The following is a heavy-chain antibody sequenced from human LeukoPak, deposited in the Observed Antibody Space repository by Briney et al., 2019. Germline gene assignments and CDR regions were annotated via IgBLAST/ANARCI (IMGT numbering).Heavy chain of an antibody. V-gene: IGHV3-23*01. CDR1: GFTFSSYG. CDR3: ARDLGVRARVGQQYYMDV. CDR2: ISGSGGST. J-gene: IGHJ6*03. Sequence: GGSLRLSCAASGFTFSSYGMGWVRQAPGNGREWVLSISGSGGSTYYAGTVKGRFTISRDNSKNELYLQMNSLRADDTAVYVCARDLGVRARVGQQYYMDVWGKGTTATVSS. D-gene: IGHD1-26*01.